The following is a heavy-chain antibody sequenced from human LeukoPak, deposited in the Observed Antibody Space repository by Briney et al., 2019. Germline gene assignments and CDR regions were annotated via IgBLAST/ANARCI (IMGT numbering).Heavy chain of an antibody. Sequence: VGSLRLSCTASGPTFSTSGFNWVRQAPGKGLEWVASIRPTGSDRYHADSIKGRFTISRDNANNFLYLQMNSLRAEDTAVYYCATETNGRHYDYWGQGTLLTVSS. CDR1: GPTFSTSG. J-gene: IGHJ4*02. V-gene: IGHV3-21*06. CDR2: IRPTGSDR. CDR3: ATETNGRHYDY. D-gene: IGHD1-14*01.